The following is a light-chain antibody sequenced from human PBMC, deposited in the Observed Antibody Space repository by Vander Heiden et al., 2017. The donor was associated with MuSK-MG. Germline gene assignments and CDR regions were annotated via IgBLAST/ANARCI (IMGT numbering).Light chain of an antibody. CDR1: QDISNY. J-gene: IGKJ5*01. CDR3: QQDDNLPHT. Sequence: DIQMTQPPSSLSASVGDRVTITCQASQDISNYLNWYQQKPGKAPKLLIYDASNLETGVPSRFSGSGSGTDFTFTISSLQPEDLATYYCQQDDNLPHTFGQGTLLEIK. CDR2: DAS. V-gene: IGKV1-33*01.